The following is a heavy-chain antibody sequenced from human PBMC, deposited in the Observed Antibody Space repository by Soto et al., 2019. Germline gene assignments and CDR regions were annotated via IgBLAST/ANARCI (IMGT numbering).Heavy chain of an antibody. CDR2: ISSSSSYI. CDR1: GFAFSSYS. V-gene: IGHV3-21*01. CDR3: ARDQDIVVVPAAIPNWFDP. Sequence: EVQLVESGGGLVKPGGSLRLSCAASGFAFSSYSMNWVRQAPGKGLEWVSSISSSSSYIYYADSVKGRFTISRDNAKNSLYLQMNSPRAEDTAVYYCARDQDIVVVPAAIPNWFDPWGQGTLVTVSS. D-gene: IGHD2-2*01. J-gene: IGHJ5*02.